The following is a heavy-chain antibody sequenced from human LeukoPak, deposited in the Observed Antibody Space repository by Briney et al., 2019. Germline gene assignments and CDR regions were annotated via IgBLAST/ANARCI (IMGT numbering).Heavy chain of an antibody. CDR3: ARVGATWSFDY. CDR1: GFTFDDYG. D-gene: IGHD1-26*01. V-gene: IGHV3-20*04. Sequence: GGSLRLSCAASGFTFDDYGMSWVRQAPGKGLEWVSGINWNGGSTYYADSVKGRFTISRDNSKNTLYLQMNSLRAEDTAVYYCARVGATWSFDYWGQGTLVTVSS. J-gene: IGHJ4*02. CDR2: INWNGGST.